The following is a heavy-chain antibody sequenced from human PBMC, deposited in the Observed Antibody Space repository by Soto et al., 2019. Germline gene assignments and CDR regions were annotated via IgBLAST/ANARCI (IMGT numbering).Heavy chain of an antibody. Sequence: SETLSLTCSVSVGSITSDWWSWVRQPAGKGLEWIGRIYTSGSTNYNPSLKSRVTMSVDTSKNQFSLKLSSVTAADTAVYYCARACSSNSCYDVFDYWGQGTLVSASS. J-gene: IGHJ4*02. CDR1: VGSITSDW. CDR2: IYTSGST. D-gene: IGHD2-2*01. CDR3: ARACSSNSCYDVFDY. V-gene: IGHV4-4*07.